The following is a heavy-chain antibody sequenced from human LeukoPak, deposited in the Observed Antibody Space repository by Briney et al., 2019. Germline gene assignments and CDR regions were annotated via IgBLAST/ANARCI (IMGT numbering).Heavy chain of an antibody. D-gene: IGHD1-26*01. Sequence: GESLKISCKISGYKLTNNWIGWVRQVPGKGLEWMGIIYPGDSDTRYSPSFQGQVTISADKSISTAYLQWSSLKASDTAMYYCARRKVGATTSWFDPWGQGTLVTVSS. CDR1: GYKLTNNW. V-gene: IGHV5-51*01. CDR3: ARRKVGATTSWFDP. CDR2: IYPGDSDT. J-gene: IGHJ5*02.